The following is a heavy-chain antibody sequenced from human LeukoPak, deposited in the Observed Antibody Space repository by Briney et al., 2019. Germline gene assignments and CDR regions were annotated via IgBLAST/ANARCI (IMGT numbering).Heavy chain of an antibody. CDR1: GFTFDDHG. CDR2: ISSGGGTI. V-gene: IGHV3-48*04. J-gene: IGHJ4*02. Sequence: PGGSLRVSCAASGFTFDDHGMNWVRQAPGKGLEWIAYISSGGGTIYYADSVKGRFTISRDNTKNSLYLQMNSLRAEDTAVYYCASEYSSSWEPVYYFDYWGQGTLVTVSS. D-gene: IGHD6-13*01. CDR3: ASEYSSSWEPVYYFDY.